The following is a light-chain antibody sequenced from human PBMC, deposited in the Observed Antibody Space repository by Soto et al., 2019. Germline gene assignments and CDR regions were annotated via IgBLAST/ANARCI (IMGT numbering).Light chain of an antibody. CDR1: SSDVGGYNY. CDR2: EVS. Sequence: QSALTQPASVSGSPGHSITISCTGTSSDVGGYNYVSWFQQYPGKAPKLMIYEVSNRPSGVSNRFSGSKSGNTASLTVSGLQAEDEADYYCTSFTSSNAWLFGGGTKLTVL. V-gene: IGLV2-14*01. CDR3: TSFTSSNAWL. J-gene: IGLJ3*02.